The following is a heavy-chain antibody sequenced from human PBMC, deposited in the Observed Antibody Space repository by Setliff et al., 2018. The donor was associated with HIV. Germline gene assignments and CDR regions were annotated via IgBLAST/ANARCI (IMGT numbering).Heavy chain of an antibody. J-gene: IGHJ4*02. Sequence: SETLSLTCTVSGGSISSGVYYWTWIRQPPGKGLEWIGYIYYSGNTFYNPSLKSRLTISIDTSKNQFSLKLSSVTAADTAVYYCARLSATTVTYYFDYWGQGTLVTVSS. CDR1: GGSISSGVYY. CDR3: ARLSATTVTYYFDY. CDR2: IYYSGNT. D-gene: IGHD4-17*01. V-gene: IGHV4-30-4*08.